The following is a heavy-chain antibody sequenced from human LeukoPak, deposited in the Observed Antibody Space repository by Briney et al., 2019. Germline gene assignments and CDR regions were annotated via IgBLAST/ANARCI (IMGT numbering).Heavy chain of an antibody. CDR1: GGSISSGSYY. J-gene: IGHJ4*02. D-gene: IGHD5-18*01. CDR3: ASKYSYVGGYFDY. CDR2: IYTSGST. Sequence: PSQTLSLTCTVSGGSISSGSYYWSWIRQPAGKGLEWIGRIYTSGSTNYNPSLKSRVTISVDTSKNQFSLKLSSVTAADTAVYYCASKYSYVGGYFDYWGQGTLVTVSS. V-gene: IGHV4-61*02.